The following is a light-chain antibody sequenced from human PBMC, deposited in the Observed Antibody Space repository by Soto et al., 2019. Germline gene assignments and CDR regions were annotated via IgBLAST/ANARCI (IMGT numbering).Light chain of an antibody. V-gene: IGKV1-5*03. J-gene: IGKJ1*01. CDR3: QQYNSYWT. Sequence: DIQMTQSPSTLSASVGDRVTITCRASQSISSSLAWYQQKPGKAPKLLIYKASSLESGVPSRFSGSGSGTEFILTISSVQPDDFATHYCQQYNSYWTFGQGTKVEIK. CDR2: KAS. CDR1: QSISSS.